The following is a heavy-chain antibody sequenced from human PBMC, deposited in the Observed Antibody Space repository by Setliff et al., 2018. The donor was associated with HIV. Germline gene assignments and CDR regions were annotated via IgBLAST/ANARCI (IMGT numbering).Heavy chain of an antibody. D-gene: IGHD4-4*01. CDR1: GNSFHSYA. V-gene: IGHV1-69*13. J-gene: IGHJ6*03. CDR2: IIPLFGSA. Sequence: ASVKVSCKASGNSFHSYAFSWVQQAPGQGLEWMGGIIPLFGSANYAQKFQGRVTITADESTSTVYMEVSGLRFEDTAVYFCAKDGPTVIEGSYMDVWGKGTTVTVSS. CDR3: AKDGPTVIEGSYMDV.